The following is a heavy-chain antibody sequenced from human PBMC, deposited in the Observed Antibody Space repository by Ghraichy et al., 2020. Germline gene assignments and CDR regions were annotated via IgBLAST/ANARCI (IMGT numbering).Heavy chain of an antibody. CDR1: GFTVSNNS. Sequence: GGSLRLSCAASGFTVSNNSMSWVRQAPGKGLEWVSVIYSGGSTYYADSVKGRFTISRDNSENTLYLQINSLRAEDTAVYYCARDYHYDSSGDYSRRERYYYYYGMDVWGQGTTVTVSS. V-gene: IGHV3-53*01. D-gene: IGHD3-22*01. CDR2: IYSGGST. CDR3: ARDYHYDSSGDYSRRERYYYYYGMDV. J-gene: IGHJ6*02.